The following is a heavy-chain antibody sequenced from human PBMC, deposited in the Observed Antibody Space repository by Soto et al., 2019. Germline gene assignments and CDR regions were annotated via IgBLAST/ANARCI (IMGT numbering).Heavy chain of an antibody. CDR3: ARRPHSSGYYYYYYGMDV. J-gene: IGHJ6*04. V-gene: IGHV4-39*01. CDR1: GGSISSSSYY. Sequence: SETLSLTCTVSGGSISSSSYYWGWIRQPPGKGLEWIGSIYYSGSTYYNPSLKSRVTISVDTSKNQFSLKLSSVTAADTAVYYCARRPHSSGYYYYYYGMDVWGKGTTVTVSS. D-gene: IGHD3-22*01. CDR2: IYYSGST.